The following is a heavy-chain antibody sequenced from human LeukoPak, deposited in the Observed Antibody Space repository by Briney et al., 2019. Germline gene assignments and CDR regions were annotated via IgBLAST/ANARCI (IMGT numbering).Heavy chain of an antibody. CDR1: GYTFTNYG. D-gene: IGHD2-2*01. J-gene: IGHJ4*02. V-gene: IGHV1-18*01. Sequence: ASVKVSCKASGYTFTNYGFSWVRQAPGQGLEWMGWVSAYSGNTKYAQKFQGRVTMTTDTSTSTVYMELMTLRSDDTAVYYCAREGEDTVAVPDHWGQGTLVTVSS. CDR2: VSAYSGNT. CDR3: AREGEDTVAVPDH.